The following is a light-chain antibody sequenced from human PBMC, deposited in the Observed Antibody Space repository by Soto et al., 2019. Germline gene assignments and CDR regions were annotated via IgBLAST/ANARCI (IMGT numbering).Light chain of an antibody. V-gene: IGKV3-20*01. CDR3: QQHGTT. Sequence: EIVMTQSPATLSVSRGGRATLSCRASQSISSNLAWYQQKPGQAPRLLIYGASSRATGIPDRFSGSGSGTDFSLPISRLEPEDFAVYYCQQHGTTFGQGTRWIS. CDR1: QSISSN. J-gene: IGKJ1*01. CDR2: GAS.